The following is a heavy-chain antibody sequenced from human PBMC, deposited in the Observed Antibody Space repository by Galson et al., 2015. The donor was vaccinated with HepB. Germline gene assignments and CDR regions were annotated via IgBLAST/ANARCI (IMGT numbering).Heavy chain of an antibody. V-gene: IGHV3-11*06. CDR1: GFTFSSYA. CDR3: ASSGPPED. CDR2: ISSSSSYT. Sequence: SLRLSCAASGFTFSSYAMSWVRQAPGKGLEWVSYISSSSSYTNYADSVKGRFTISRDNAKNSLYLQMNSLRAEDTAVYYCASSGPPEDWGQGTLVTVSS. D-gene: IGHD2-8*02. J-gene: IGHJ4*02.